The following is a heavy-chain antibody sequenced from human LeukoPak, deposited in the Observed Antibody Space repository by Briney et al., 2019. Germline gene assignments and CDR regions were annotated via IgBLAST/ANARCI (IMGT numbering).Heavy chain of an antibody. Sequence: TSETLSLTCAVYGGSFSGYYWSWIRQPPGKGLEWIGEINHSGSTNYNPSLKSRVTISVDTSKNQFSLKLSSVTAADTAVYYCARSPDPFYYYGMDVWGQGTTVTVSS. D-gene: IGHD1-14*01. CDR3: ARSPDPFYYYGMDV. CDR2: INHSGST. J-gene: IGHJ6*02. CDR1: GGSFSGYY. V-gene: IGHV4-34*01.